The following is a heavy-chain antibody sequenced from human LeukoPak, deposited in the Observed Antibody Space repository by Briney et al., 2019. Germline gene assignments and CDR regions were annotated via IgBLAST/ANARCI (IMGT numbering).Heavy chain of an antibody. CDR3: ATEFGYPQTNWFDP. Sequence: APVQVSFQVSGYPLPELSMHWVRPAPGKGLGWMGGFDPEDGETIYAQKFQGRVTMTEDTSTDTAYMELSSLRSEDTAVYYCATEFGYPQTNWFDPWGQGTLVTVSS. CDR1: GYPLPELS. V-gene: IGHV1-24*01. CDR2: FDPEDGET. D-gene: IGHD3-22*01. J-gene: IGHJ5*02.